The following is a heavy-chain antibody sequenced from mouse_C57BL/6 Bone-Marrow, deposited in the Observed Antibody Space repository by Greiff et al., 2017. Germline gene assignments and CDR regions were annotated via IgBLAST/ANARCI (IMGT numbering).Heavy chain of an antibody. Sequence: EVQLQQSGTVLARPGASVKMSCKTSGYTFTSYWMHWVKQRPGQGLEWIGAIYPGNSDTSYNQKFKGKAKLTAVTSASTAYMELSSLTNEDSAVYYCTREGDYGNTWFAYWGQGTLVTVSA. CDR2: IYPGNSDT. CDR3: TREGDYGNTWFAY. J-gene: IGHJ3*01. V-gene: IGHV1-5*01. CDR1: GYTFTSYW. D-gene: IGHD2-1*01.